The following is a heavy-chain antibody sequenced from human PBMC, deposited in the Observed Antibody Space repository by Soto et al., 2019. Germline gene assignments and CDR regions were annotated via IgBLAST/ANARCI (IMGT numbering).Heavy chain of an antibody. CDR3: AIFDIVIPFHH. CDR2: ITASGSTT. CDR1: GFSFSNYE. D-gene: IGHD2-21*01. J-gene: IGHJ4*02. Sequence: PGGSLRLSCAASGFSFSNYEMNWVRQAPGKGLEWVSYITASGSTTYYADSVKGRFTVSRDNANNSLYLQMNFLRAEDTAVYHCAIFDIVIPFHHWGQGTLVTVSS. V-gene: IGHV3-48*03.